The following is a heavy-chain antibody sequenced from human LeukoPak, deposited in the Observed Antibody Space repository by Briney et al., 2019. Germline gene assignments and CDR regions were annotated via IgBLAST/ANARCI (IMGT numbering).Heavy chain of an antibody. CDR1: GFTVSSNY. CDR3: ATTSTVTTDDY. CDR2: IYSGGST. J-gene: IGHJ4*02. Sequence: GGSLRLSCAASGFTVSSNYMSWVRQAPVKGLEWVSVIYSGGSTYYADSVKGRFTISRDNSKNTLYLQMNSLRAEDTAVYYCATTSTVTTDDYWGQGTLVTVSS. V-gene: IGHV3-66*01. D-gene: IGHD4-17*01.